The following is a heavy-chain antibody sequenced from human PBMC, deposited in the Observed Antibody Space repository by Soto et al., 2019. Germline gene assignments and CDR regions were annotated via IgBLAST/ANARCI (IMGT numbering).Heavy chain of an antibody. CDR1: GGSISSYY. CDR2: IYYSGST. J-gene: IGHJ5*02. V-gene: IGHV4-59*08. Sequence: LSLTCTVSGGSISSYYWSWIRQPPGKGLEWIGYIYYSGSTNYNPSLKSRVTISVDTSKNQFSLKLSSVTAADTAVYYCARLIDPWGQGTLVTVSS. CDR3: ARLIDP.